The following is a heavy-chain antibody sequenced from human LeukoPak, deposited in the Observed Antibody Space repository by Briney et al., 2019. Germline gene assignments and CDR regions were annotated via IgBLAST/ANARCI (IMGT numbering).Heavy chain of an antibody. CDR2: ISSSSSYI. V-gene: IGHV3-21*01. Sequence: GGPLRLSCAASGFTFSSYSMNWVRQAPEKGLEWVSSISSSSSYIYYADSVKGRFTISRDNAKNSLYLQMNSLRAEDTAVYYCARGYSYGSPFDYWGQGTLVTVSS. CDR3: ARGYSYGSPFDY. J-gene: IGHJ4*02. D-gene: IGHD5-18*01. CDR1: GFTFSSYS.